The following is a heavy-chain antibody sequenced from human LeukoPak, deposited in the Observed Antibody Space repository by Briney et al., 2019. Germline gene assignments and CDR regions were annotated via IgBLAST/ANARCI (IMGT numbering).Heavy chain of an antibody. D-gene: IGHD3-10*01. V-gene: IGHV4-59*01. CDR1: GGSISSYY. CDR2: IYYSGST. Sequence: PSETLSLTCTVSGGSISSYYWSWIRQPPGKGLEWIGYIYYSGSTNYNPSLKSRVTISVDTSKNQFSLKLSSVTAADTAVYYCARYMATRSSGPFDYWGQGTLVTVSS. J-gene: IGHJ4*02. CDR3: ARYMATRSSGPFDY.